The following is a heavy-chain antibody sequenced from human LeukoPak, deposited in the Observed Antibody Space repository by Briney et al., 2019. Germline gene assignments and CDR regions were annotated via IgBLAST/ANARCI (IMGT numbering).Heavy chain of an antibody. D-gene: IGHD3-22*01. CDR1: GFTFSSYG. Sequence: GGSLRLSCAASGFTFSSYGMHWVRQAPGKGLEWVAVISYDGSNKYYADSVKGRFTISRDNSKSTLYLQMNSLRAEDTAVYYCAKNYYDSSGYYRDYWGQGTLVTVSS. CDR3: AKNYYDSSGYYRDY. J-gene: IGHJ4*02. CDR2: ISYDGSNK. V-gene: IGHV3-30*18.